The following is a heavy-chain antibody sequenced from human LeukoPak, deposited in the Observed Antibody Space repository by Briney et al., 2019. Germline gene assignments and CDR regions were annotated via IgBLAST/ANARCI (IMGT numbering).Heavy chain of an antibody. D-gene: IGHD2-21*01. CDR2: IKQDGSEK. CDR1: GFTFSSYW. Sequence: PGGSLRLSCAASGFTFSSYWMSWVRQAPGKGLEWVANIKQDGSEKYYVDSVKGRFTISRDNAKNLLHLQMDSLRAEDTALYYCARDTLEIPGPRFDYWGQGTLVTVSS. V-gene: IGHV3-7*01. CDR3: ARDTLEIPGPRFDY. J-gene: IGHJ4*02.